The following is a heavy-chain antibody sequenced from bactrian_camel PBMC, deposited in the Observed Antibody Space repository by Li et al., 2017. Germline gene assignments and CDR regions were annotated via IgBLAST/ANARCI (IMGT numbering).Heavy chain of an antibody. Sequence: HVQLVESGGGLVQPGGSLRLSCAASGFTFSSYYMSWVRQAPGKGLEWVSAINSGGGSTYYADSVKGRFTISRDNAKNTLYLQLYSLKTEDTAMYYCAKGPLGYEGFGYWGQGTQVTVSS. CDR2: INSGGGST. V-gene: IGHV3S1*01. CDR3: AKGPLGYEGFGY. D-gene: IGHD3*01. CDR1: GFTFSSYY. J-gene: IGHJ6*01.